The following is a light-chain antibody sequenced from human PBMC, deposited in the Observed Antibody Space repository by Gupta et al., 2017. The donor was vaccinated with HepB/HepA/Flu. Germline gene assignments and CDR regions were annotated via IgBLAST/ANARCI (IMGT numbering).Light chain of an antibody. CDR3: QQSDSSPPT. V-gene: IGKV1-39*01. CDR2: AAS. CDR1: QSINTY. Sequence: DIQMTQSPSSLSASMRDRVTITCRASQSINTYLNWYQQKPGKAPNLLIYAASSLQSGVPSRFSGSGSGTDFTLTISSLQPEDFATYYCQQSDSSPPTFGQGTKVELK. J-gene: IGKJ1*01.